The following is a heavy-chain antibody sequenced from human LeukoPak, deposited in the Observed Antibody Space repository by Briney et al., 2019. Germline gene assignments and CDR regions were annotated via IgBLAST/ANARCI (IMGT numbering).Heavy chain of an antibody. J-gene: IGHJ4*02. Sequence: PGGSLRLSCAASAFTFSDYAFSWVRQTPGKGLEWVSAILGGGSTYYADSVKGRFTISRDNSKSTLFLQMNSLRAEDAATYYCAKGRYSSGSGGFDFWGQGTLVTVSS. CDR2: ILGGGST. D-gene: IGHD3-10*01. V-gene: IGHV3-23*01. CDR3: AKGRYSSGSGGFDF. CDR1: AFTFSDYA.